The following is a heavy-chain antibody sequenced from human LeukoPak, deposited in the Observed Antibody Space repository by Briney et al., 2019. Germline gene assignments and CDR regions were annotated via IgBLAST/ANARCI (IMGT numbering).Heavy chain of an antibody. J-gene: IGHJ4*02. V-gene: IGHV4-4*08. CDR1: GGSISSYY. CDR3: AGHPGKQQLDY. D-gene: IGHD6-13*01. Sequence: PSETLSLTCTVSGGSISSYYWSWIRQPPGKGLEWIGYIYTSGSTNYNPSLKSRVTMSVDTSKNQFSLKLSSVTAADTAVYYCAGHPGKQQLDYWGQGTLVTVSS. CDR2: IYTSGST.